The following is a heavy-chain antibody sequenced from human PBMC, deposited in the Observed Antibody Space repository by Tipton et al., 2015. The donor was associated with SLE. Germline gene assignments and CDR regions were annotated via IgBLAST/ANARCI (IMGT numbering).Heavy chain of an antibody. J-gene: IGHJ4*02. CDR1: GFTFNTYA. V-gene: IGHV3-23*01. D-gene: IGHD1-26*01. CDR2: ISGSGATT. CDR3: ARHSGNYYFDY. Sequence: SLRLSCAASGFTFNTYAMNWVRQTPGKGLEWVSGISGSGATTHYADSVKGRFSVSRDNSKNTLYLQMNSLRAEDTAVYYCARHSGNYYFDYWGQGTLVTVSS.